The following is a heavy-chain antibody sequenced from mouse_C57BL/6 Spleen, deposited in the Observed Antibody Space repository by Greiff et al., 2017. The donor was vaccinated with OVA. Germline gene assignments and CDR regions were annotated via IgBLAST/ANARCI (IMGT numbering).Heavy chain of an antibody. D-gene: IGHD2-4*01. CDR1: GYSITSGYY. V-gene: IGHV3-6*01. J-gene: IGHJ4*01. Sequence: DVQLQESGPGLVKPSQSLSLTCSVTGYSITSGYYWNWIRQFPGNKLEWMGYISYDGSNNYNPSLKNRISITRDTSKNQFFLKLNSVTTEDTATYYCARGGDYGYAMDYWGQGTSVTVSS. CDR3: ARGGDYGYAMDY. CDR2: ISYDGSN.